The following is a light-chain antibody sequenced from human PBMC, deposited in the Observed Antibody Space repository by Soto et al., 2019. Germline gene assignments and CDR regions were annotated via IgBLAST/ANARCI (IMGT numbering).Light chain of an antibody. CDR1: SSNIGSPFD. V-gene: IGLV1-40*01. Sequence: QSVLTQPPSVSGAPGQRVTISCTGNSSNIGSPFDVHWYQHLPGTAPRLLIYANNHRPSVVPDRFSGSKSGTSASLAITGLQGDDEADYYCQSFDSRLGAPVFGGGTKVTVL. CDR2: ANN. CDR3: QSFDSRLGAPV. J-gene: IGLJ3*02.